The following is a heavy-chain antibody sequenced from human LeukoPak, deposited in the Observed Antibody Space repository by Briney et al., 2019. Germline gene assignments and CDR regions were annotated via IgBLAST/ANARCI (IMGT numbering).Heavy chain of an antibody. V-gene: IGHV1-46*01. Sequence: ASVKVSCKASGYTFTSYYMLWVRQAPGQGLEWMGIINPSGGSTSYAQKFQGRVTMTRDTSTSTVYMELSSLRSEDTAVYYCATLPTGGYDSSGYYYVDYWGPGTLVTVSS. J-gene: IGHJ4*02. D-gene: IGHD3-22*01. CDR2: INPSGGST. CDR1: GYTFTSYY. CDR3: ATLPTGGYDSSGYYYVDY.